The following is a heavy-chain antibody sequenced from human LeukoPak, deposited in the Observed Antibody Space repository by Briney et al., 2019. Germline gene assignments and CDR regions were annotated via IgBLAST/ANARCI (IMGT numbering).Heavy chain of an antibody. CDR3: ARVAAKTVDY. CDR2: IYYSGST. V-gene: IGHV4-39*07. CDR1: GGSIGRGSYY. J-gene: IGHJ4*02. D-gene: IGHD2-15*01. Sequence: SETLSLTCSVSGGSIGRGSYYWGWIRQSPGKGLEWIGSIYYSGSTNYNPSLKSRVTISVDASKNQFSLKLSSVTAADTAVYYCARVAAKTVDYWGQGTLVTVSS.